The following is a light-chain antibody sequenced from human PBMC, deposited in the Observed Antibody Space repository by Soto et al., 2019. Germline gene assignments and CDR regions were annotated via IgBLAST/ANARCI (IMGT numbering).Light chain of an antibody. CDR2: GVS. CDR3: RSYTSSYTWV. V-gene: IGLV2-14*03. J-gene: IGLJ3*02. Sequence: QSVLTQPASVSGSPGQSITISCTGTNSDVGGYNYVSWYQQHPGKAPKLLIYGVSDRPSGVSDRFSGSKSGNAASLTISGLQAEDGGDYYCRSYTSSYTWVFGGGTKLTVL. CDR1: NSDVGGYNY.